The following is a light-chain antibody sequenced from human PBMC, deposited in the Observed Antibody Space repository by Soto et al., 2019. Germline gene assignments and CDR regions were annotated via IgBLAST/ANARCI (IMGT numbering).Light chain of an antibody. J-gene: IGKJ1*01. CDR1: QSVSTY. Sequence: ETVMTQSPATLSVSLGERATLSCRAGQSVSTYLAWYQQRPGQAPSLLIYAASTRATGIPARFSGSGSGTEFTLTISSLQSEDFAVYYCQQYNNWPGTFGQGTKVDIK. CDR2: AAS. V-gene: IGKV3-15*01. CDR3: QQYNNWPGT.